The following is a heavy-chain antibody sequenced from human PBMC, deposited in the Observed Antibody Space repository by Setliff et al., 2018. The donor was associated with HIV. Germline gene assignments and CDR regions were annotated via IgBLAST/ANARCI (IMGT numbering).Heavy chain of an antibody. D-gene: IGHD2-8*01. V-gene: IGHV3-23*01. CDR3: AKDMYKYGHNWFDP. CDR1: GFTSSSYA. J-gene: IGHJ5*02. Sequence: GGSLRLSCAASGFTSSSYAMSWVRQAPGKGLEWVATISGSGTSTYYVDSVKGRFTISGDNSKNTLYLQLSSLRAEDTAVYYCAKDMYKYGHNWFDPWGQGTLVTVSS. CDR2: ISGSGTST.